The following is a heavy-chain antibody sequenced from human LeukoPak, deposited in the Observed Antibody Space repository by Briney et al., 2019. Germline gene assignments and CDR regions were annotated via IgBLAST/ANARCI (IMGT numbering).Heavy chain of an antibody. J-gene: IGHJ4*02. V-gene: IGHV4-38-2*02. CDR3: ARVRQYISGWFFDY. D-gene: IGHD6-19*01. CDR1: GYSISSGYY. CDR2: IYYSGST. Sequence: SETLSLTCTVSGYSISSGYYWGWIRQPPGKGLEWIGYIYYSGSTNYNPSLKSRVTISVDTSKNQFSLKLSSVTTADTAVYYCARVRQYISGWFFDYWGQGTLVTVSS.